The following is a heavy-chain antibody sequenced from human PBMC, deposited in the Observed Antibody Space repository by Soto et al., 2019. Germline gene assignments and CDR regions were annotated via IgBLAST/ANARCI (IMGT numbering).Heavy chain of an antibody. D-gene: IGHD2-2*01. J-gene: IGHJ3*01. CDR1: GFTFDDYA. Sequence: EVQLVESGGGVVQPGRSLRLSCSASGFTFDDYAMSWVRQAPGKGLEWVSSISWNSGNIGYADSVRGRFTISRDNAKTSLHLQMNSLRAEDTALYSCTKGAGNSCFSAFDLWGQGTMVTVSS. V-gene: IGHV3-9*01. CDR3: TKGAGNSCFSAFDL. CDR2: ISWNSGNI.